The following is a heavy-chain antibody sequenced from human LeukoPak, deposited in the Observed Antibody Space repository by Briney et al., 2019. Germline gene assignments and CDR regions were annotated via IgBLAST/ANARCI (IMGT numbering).Heavy chain of an antibody. D-gene: IGHD6-13*01. V-gene: IGHV1-46*01. CDR1: GYTFTSYY. CDR3: ARSPGIAAAGHYNWFDP. CDR2: INPSGGST. Sequence: ASVTVSCKASGYTFTSYYMHWVRQAPGQGLEWMGIINPSGGSTSYAQKFQGRVTMTRDMSTSTVYMELSSLRSEDTAVYYCARSPGIAAAGHYNWFDPWGQGTLVTVSS. J-gene: IGHJ5*02.